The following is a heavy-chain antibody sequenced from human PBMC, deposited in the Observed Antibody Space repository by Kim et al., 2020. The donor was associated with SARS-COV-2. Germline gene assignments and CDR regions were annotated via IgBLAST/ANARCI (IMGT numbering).Heavy chain of an antibody. CDR3: AKGPYSSGWTYFDY. Sequence: ANSRKGRLTISRDNSKNILYLQMNCLGAEDTAVYYCAKGPYSSGWTYFDYWGQGTLVTVSS. V-gene: IGHV3-30*02. J-gene: IGHJ4*02. D-gene: IGHD6-19*01.